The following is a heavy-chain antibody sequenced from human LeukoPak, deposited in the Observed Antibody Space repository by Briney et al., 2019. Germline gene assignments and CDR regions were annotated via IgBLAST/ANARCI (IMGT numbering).Heavy chain of an antibody. CDR2: ISGSGRST. D-gene: IGHD1-26*01. CDR1: GFTYNNYA. CDR3: AKSIVNSGTYIPFDY. J-gene: IGHJ4*02. V-gene: IGHV3-23*01. Sequence: GGSLRLSCAASGFTYNNYAMNWVRQAPGKGLEWVSVISGSGRSTYYADSVKGRFTISRDKSKNTLYLQLNSLRAEDTAIYYCAKSIVNSGTYIPFDYWGQGTLVTVSS.